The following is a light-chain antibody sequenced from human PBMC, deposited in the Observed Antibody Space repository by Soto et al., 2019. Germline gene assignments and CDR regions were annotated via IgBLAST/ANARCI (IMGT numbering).Light chain of an antibody. CDR2: YDS. CDR1: NIGSKS. Sequence: SYELTQPPSVSVAPGKTASITCGGKNIGSKSVHWYQQKPGQAPVLVIYYDSDRPSGIPERFSGSNSENTATLTINSVAAGDEADYYCQVWDSSGNPHVLFGGGTKLTVL. J-gene: IGLJ2*01. CDR3: QVWDSSGNPHVL. V-gene: IGLV3-21*01.